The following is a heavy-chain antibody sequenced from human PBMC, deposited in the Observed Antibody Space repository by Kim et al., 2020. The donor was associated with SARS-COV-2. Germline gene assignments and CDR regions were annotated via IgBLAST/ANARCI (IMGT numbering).Heavy chain of an antibody. Sequence: SVKVSCKASGDTLSNYIISWVRQAPGQGLEWMGRIIPILGATNYAQNFQGRVTITADESTSTAYMELSSLRSEDTAVDYCASYARYSSATFDYWGQGTLVTVSS. CDR3: ASYARYSSATFDY. CDR1: GDTLSNYI. CDR2: IIPILGAT. J-gene: IGHJ4*02. V-gene: IGHV1-69*08. D-gene: IGHD5-12*01.